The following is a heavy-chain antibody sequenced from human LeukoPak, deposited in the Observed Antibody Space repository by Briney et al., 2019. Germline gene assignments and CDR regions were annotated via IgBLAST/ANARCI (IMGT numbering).Heavy chain of an antibody. J-gene: IGHJ6*02. V-gene: IGHV1-8*01. CDR3: ASGGARYYGMDV. Sequence: GASVKVSCKASGYTFTSYDINWVRRATGQGLEWMGWMNPNSGNTGYAQKFQGRVTMTRNTSISTAYMELSSLRSEDTAVYYCASGGARYYGMDVWGQGTTVTVSS. CDR2: MNPNSGNT. D-gene: IGHD1-26*01. CDR1: GYTFTSYD.